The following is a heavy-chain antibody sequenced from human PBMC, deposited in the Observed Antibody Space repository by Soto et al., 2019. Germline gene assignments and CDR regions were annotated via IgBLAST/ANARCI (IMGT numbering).Heavy chain of an antibody. CDR1: GGSISSYY. Sequence: SETLSLTCPVSGGSISSYYWSWIRQPPGKGLEWIGYIYYSGSTNYNPSLKSRVTISVDTSKNQFSLKLSSVTAADTAVYYCARDAGFYGMDVWGQGTTVTVSS. D-gene: IGHD3-10*01. CDR3: ARDAGFYGMDV. V-gene: IGHV4-59*01. CDR2: IYYSGST. J-gene: IGHJ6*02.